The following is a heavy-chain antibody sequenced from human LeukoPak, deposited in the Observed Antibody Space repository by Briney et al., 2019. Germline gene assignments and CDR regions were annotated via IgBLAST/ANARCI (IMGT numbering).Heavy chain of an antibody. CDR1: GGSLSSYY. D-gene: IGHD3-3*01. Sequence: PSETLSLTSTVSGGSLSSYYWSWIRQPPGKGLEWIGYIYYSGSTNYNPSLKSRVTISVDTSKNQFSLKLSSVTAADTAVYYCARSYDFWSGYYGWFDPWGQGTLVTVSS. V-gene: IGHV4-59*01. J-gene: IGHJ5*02. CDR3: ARSYDFWSGYYGWFDP. CDR2: IYYSGST.